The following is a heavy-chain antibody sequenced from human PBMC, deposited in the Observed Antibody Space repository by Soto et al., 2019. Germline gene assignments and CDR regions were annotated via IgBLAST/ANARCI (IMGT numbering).Heavy chain of an antibody. V-gene: IGHV3-7*01. D-gene: IGHD5-12*01. CDR1: GFTFSGHW. CDR3: ARERAEWERFLDY. J-gene: IGHJ4*02. CDR2: IKQDGSEK. Sequence: EVQLVESGGGLVQPGGSLRLSCAASGFTFSGHWMYWVRQAPGKGLEWVANIKQDGSEKYYVDSVKGRFTLSRDNAKNSLYLQMNSLRAEDTAVYFCARERAEWERFLDYWGQGTLVTVS.